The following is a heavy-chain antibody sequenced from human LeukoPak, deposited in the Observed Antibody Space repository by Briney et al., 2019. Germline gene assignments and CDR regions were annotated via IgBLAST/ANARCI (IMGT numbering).Heavy chain of an antibody. Sequence: GASVKVSCKASGYTFTSYYMHWVRQAPGQGLEWMGIINPSGGSTSYAQKFQGRVTMTRDTSTSTVYMELSSLRSEDTAVYYCARDLYYDFWSGYYLSYYYYGMDVWGQGTTVTVSS. V-gene: IGHV1-46*01. CDR3: ARDLYYDFWSGYYLSYYYYGMDV. J-gene: IGHJ6*02. CDR2: INPSGGST. D-gene: IGHD3-3*01. CDR1: GYTFTSYY.